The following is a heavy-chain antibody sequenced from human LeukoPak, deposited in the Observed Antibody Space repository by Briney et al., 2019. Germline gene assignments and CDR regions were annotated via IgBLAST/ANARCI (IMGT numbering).Heavy chain of an antibody. Sequence: GGSLRLSCAASGFPVSDNYISWVRQAPGKGLEWVSGISGSGGSTYCADSVKGRFTISRDNSKNTLYLQMNSLRDEDTAVYYCAKDPGAHYYGSGSYRRGSYFDYWGQGTLVTVSS. V-gene: IGHV3-23*01. CDR2: ISGSGGST. D-gene: IGHD3-10*01. J-gene: IGHJ4*02. CDR3: AKDPGAHYYGSGSYRRGSYFDY. CDR1: GFPVSDNY.